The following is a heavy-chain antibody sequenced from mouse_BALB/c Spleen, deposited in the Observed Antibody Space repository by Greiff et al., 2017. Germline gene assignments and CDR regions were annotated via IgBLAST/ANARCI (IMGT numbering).Heavy chain of an antibody. Sequence: EVQLQQSGTALARPGASVKMSCKASGYSFTSYWMHWVKQRPGQGLEWIGAIYPGNSDTSYNQKFKGKAKLTAVTSASTAYMELSSLTNEDSAVYYCTRSRSTMITWFAYWGQGTLVTVSA. V-gene: IGHV1-5*01. D-gene: IGHD2-4*01. CDR2: IYPGNSDT. J-gene: IGHJ3*01. CDR1: GYSFTSYW. CDR3: TRSRSTMITWFAY.